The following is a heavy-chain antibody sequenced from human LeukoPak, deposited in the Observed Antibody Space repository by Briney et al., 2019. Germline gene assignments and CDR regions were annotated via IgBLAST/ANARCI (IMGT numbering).Heavy chain of an antibody. CDR1: GGTFSSYA. Sequence: SVKVSCKASGGTFSSYAISWVRQAPGQGLEWMGRIIPILGIANYAQKFQGRVTITADKSTSTAYMELSSLRSEDTAVYYCAMVGSIVGATFDYWGQGTLVTVSS. V-gene: IGHV1-69*04. J-gene: IGHJ4*02. D-gene: IGHD1-26*01. CDR2: IIPILGIA. CDR3: AMVGSIVGATFDY.